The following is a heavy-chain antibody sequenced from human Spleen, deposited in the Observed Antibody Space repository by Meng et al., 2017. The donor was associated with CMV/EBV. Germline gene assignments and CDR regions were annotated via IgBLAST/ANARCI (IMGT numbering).Heavy chain of an antibody. CDR3: ARDERELPYEYSILMDV. V-gene: IGHV1-2*02. CDR2: SNPNSVGT. CDR1: GYTFTAYY. Sequence: ASVKVSCKASGYTFTAYYMHWVRQAPGQGPEWMGWSNPNSVGTNYAQKFQGRVTMTTDTSTSTAYMELRSLRSDDTAVYYCARDERELPYEYSILMDVWGQGTTVTVSS. D-gene: IGHD6-6*01. J-gene: IGHJ6*02.